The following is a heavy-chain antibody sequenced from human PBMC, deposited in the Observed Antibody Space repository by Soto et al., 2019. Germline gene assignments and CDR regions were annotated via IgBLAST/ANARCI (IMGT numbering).Heavy chain of an antibody. D-gene: IGHD6-13*01. CDR3: AGGEIAAAFVSYYGMDV. CDR2: IYYSGST. CDR1: GGSISSYY. Sequence: PSETLSLTCTVSGGSISSYYWSWIRQPPGKGLEWIGYIYYSGSTNYNPSLKSRVTISVDTSKNQFSLKLSSVTAADTAVYYCAGGEIAAAFVSYYGMDVWGQGTTVTVSS. J-gene: IGHJ6*02. V-gene: IGHV4-59*01.